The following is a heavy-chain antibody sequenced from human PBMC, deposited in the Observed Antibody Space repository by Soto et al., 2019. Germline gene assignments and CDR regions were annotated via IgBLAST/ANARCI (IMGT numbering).Heavy chain of an antibody. Sequence: GGSLRLSCAASGFTFDDYAMHWVRQAPGKGLEWVSGISWNSGSIGYADSVKGRFTISRDNAKNSLYLQMNSLRAEDTALYYCAKVPVSYYDYIWGSYRGGAFDIWGQGTMVTVSS. V-gene: IGHV3-9*01. CDR3: AKVPVSYYDYIWGSYRGGAFDI. CDR1: GFTFDDYA. CDR2: ISWNSGSI. D-gene: IGHD3-16*02. J-gene: IGHJ3*02.